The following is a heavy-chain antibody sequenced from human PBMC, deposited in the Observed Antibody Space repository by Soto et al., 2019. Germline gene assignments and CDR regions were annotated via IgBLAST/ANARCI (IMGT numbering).Heavy chain of an antibody. Sequence: KTSETLSLTCTVSGDSITASYSNWAWIRQPPGKGLEWIGTFYYSGTTSQNPPLRSRITISGDTPRNQFSLNLRSVTAADSGVYYCAKLVRDDVRRSDLDHWGQGTLVTVSS. D-gene: IGHD3-10*02. CDR3: AKLVRDDVRRSDLDH. CDR1: GDSITASYSN. CDR2: FYYSGTT. V-gene: IGHV4-39*01. J-gene: IGHJ4*02.